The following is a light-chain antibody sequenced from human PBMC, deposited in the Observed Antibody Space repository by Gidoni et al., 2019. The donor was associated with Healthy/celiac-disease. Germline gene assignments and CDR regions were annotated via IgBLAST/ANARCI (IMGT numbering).Light chain of an antibody. Sequence: QTAVTQEPSFSVSPGGTVTLTFGLSSGSVSTSYYPSWYQQTPGQAPRTLIYSTNTRSSGVPDRFSGSILGNKAALTITGAQADDESDYYCVLYMGSGIWVFGGGTKLTVL. CDR3: VLYMGSGIWV. CDR2: STN. CDR1: SGSVSTSYY. J-gene: IGLJ3*02. V-gene: IGLV8-61*01.